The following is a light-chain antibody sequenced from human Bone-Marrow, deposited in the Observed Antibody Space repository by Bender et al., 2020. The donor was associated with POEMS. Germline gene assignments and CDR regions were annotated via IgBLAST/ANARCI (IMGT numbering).Light chain of an antibody. CDR3: CSFARSSWV. CDR1: SSDVGTYNL. Sequence: QSVLTQPASVSGSPGQSITISCTGTSSDVGTYNLVSWYQQHPGKVPKLMIYEVSRRPSGVSNRFSGSKSDNTASLTISGLQAEDEADYYCCSFARSSWVFGGGTKLTVL. CDR2: EVS. J-gene: IGLJ3*02. V-gene: IGLV2-23*02.